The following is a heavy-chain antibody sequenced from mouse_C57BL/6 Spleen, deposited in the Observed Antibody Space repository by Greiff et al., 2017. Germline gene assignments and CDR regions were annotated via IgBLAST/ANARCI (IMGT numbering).Heavy chain of an antibody. J-gene: IGHJ3*01. CDR1: GYTFTGYW. CDR2: ILPGSGCT. Sequence: QVQLQQSGAELTKPGASVKLSCKASGYTFTGYWIEWVKQRPGHGLEWIGEILPGSGCTNYNEKFKVKATFTADTSSNTAYMQLSSLTTEDSAIYCWARAGYDGYWGQGTLVTVSA. V-gene: IGHV1-9*01. D-gene: IGHD2-2*01. CDR3: ARAGYDGY.